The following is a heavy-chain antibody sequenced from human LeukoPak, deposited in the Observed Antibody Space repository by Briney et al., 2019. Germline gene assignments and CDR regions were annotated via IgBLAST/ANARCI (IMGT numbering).Heavy chain of an antibody. J-gene: IGHJ4*02. CDR2: IKQDETEK. D-gene: IGHD6-19*01. CDR1: GFTFSLHW. CDR3: AREGGSGWSLDY. Sequence: GGSLRLSCAASGFTFSLHWMTWVRQAPGKGLEWVANIKQDETEKYYVGSVKGRFTISRDNDKNSLYLQMNSLRADDTAVYYCAREGGSGWSLDYWGRGTLVTVSS. V-gene: IGHV3-7*03.